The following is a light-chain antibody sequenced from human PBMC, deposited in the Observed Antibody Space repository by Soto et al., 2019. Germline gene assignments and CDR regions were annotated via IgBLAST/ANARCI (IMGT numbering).Light chain of an antibody. CDR1: QSVGIN. Sequence: EVVMPQSPAILSVSPGERATLSCRASQSVGINVAWYQQKPGQAPRLLIYGASTRATGSPDRFSASGSATAFALTISSLLSEDFAVYYCQQYNDWRRTFGQGTKVDIK. CDR2: GAS. V-gene: IGKV3-15*01. J-gene: IGKJ1*01. CDR3: QQYNDWRRT.